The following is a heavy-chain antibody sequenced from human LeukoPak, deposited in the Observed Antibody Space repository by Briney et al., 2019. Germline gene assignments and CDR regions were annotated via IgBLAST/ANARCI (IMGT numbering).Heavy chain of an antibody. J-gene: IGHJ4*02. V-gene: IGHV3-23*01. CDR3: AKVSSSGWSLFDY. CDR2: ISGSGGST. CDR1: GFTFSSYA. D-gene: IGHD6-19*01. Sequence: GGSLRLSCAASGFTFSSYAMSWVRQARGKGLEWVSAISGSGGSTYYADSVKGRFTISRDNSKNTLYLQMNSLRAEDTAVYYCAKVSSSGWSLFDYWGQGTLVTVSS.